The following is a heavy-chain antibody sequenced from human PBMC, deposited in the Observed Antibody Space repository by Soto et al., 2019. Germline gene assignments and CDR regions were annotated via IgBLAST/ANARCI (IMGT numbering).Heavy chain of an antibody. CDR3: AKRVEYSSSTHYFDY. CDR1: GFTFSRYA. D-gene: IGHD6-6*01. V-gene: IGHV3-23*01. CDR2: ISDSGGST. J-gene: IGHJ4*02. Sequence: EVQLLESGGGLVQAGGSLRLACAASGFTFSRYAMSWVRQAPGKGLEWVSAISDSGGSTYYADSVKGRFTISRDNPKNTLYLQMNRLRAEDTAVYYCAKRVEYSSSTHYFDYWGQGTLVTVSS.